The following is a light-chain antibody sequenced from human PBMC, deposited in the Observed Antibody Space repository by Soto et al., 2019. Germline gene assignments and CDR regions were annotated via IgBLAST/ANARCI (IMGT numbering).Light chain of an antibody. Sequence: EVVMTQSPATLSVSPGERSTLSCRASQSVSGKLVWYQQKPGQAPRLLIYGASTRATGIPDTLSGSGSGTDFTLTITRLEPEDFAVYYCQHYGSTVTVGGGTKVDIK. V-gene: IGKV3D-15*01. CDR3: QHYGSTVT. CDR1: QSVSGK. J-gene: IGKJ4*01. CDR2: GAS.